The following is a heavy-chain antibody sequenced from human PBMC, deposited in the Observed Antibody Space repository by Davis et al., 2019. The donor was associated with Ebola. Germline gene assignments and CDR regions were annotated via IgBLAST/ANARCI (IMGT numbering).Heavy chain of an antibody. J-gene: IGHJ5*02. Sequence: ASVKVSCKASGYTFTSYGISWVRRAPAQGLEWMGWISAYNGNTNYAQKLQGRVTMTTDTSTSTAYMELTSLRSDDTAVYYCARRNGVAPAPRRGDWFDPWGQGTLVTVSS. CDR1: GYTFTSYG. V-gene: IGHV1-18*01. D-gene: IGHD2-2*01. CDR3: ARRNGVAPAPRRGDWFDP. CDR2: ISAYNGNT.